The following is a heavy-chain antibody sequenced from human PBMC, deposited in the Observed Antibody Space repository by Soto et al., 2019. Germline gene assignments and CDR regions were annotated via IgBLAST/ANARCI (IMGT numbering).Heavy chain of an antibody. Sequence: GASVKVSCKASGYTLTSYGISWGRQAPGQGVEGMGWISAYNGNTNYAQKLQGRVTMTTDTSTSTAYMELRSLRSEDTAVYYCAREGLVLVPTTVNSDYYYYAMDVWGQGTTVTVS. J-gene: IGHJ6*02. CDR1: GYTLTSYG. CDR3: AREGLVLVPTTVNSDYYYYAMDV. D-gene: IGHD2-2*01. V-gene: IGHV1-18*01. CDR2: ISAYNGNT.